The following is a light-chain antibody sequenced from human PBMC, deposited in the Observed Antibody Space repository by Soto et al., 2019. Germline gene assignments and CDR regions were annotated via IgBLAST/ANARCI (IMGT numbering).Light chain of an antibody. J-gene: IGKJ1*01. CDR2: GAS. Sequence: EIVLTHSPGTLSLSPGERATLSCSASQSVSSSYLAWYQQKPGQAPRLLIYGASSRATGIPDRFSGSGSGTDFTLTISRLEPEDFAVDYCQQYGSSSVTFGQGTKVDIK. CDR3: QQYGSSSVT. CDR1: QSVSSSY. V-gene: IGKV3-20*01.